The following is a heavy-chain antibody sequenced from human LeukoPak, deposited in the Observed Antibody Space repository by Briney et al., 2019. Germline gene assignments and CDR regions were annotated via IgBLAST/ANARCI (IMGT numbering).Heavy chain of an antibody. CDR2: ISAYNSNT. CDR3: ARDRGEYSYGPQPSWWFDP. J-gene: IGHJ5*02. Sequence: GASVKVSCKASGYTFTSYGINWVRQAPGQGLEWMGWISAYNSNTHYAQKLQGRVTMTTDTSTSTAYMELRSLRSDDTAVYYCARDRGEYSYGPQPSWWFDPWGQGTLVTVSS. V-gene: IGHV1-18*01. D-gene: IGHD5-18*01. CDR1: GYTFTSYG.